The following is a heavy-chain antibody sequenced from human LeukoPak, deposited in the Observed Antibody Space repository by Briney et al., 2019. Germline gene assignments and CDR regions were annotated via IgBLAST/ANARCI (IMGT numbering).Heavy chain of an antibody. J-gene: IGHJ6*02. Sequence: PSETLSLTCAVYGGSFSGYYWGWIRQPPGKGLEWIGEINHSGSTNYNPSLKSRVTISVDTSKNQFSLKLSSVTAADTAVYYCARGPWYYGMDVWGQGTTVTVSS. V-gene: IGHV4-34*01. CDR1: GGSFSGYY. CDR3: ARGPWYYGMDV. CDR2: INHSGST.